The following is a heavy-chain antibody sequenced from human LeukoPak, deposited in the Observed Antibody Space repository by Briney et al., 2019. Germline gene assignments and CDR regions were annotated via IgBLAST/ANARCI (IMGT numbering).Heavy chain of an antibody. Sequence: GGSLRLSCAASGFTFSNYFMTWVRQAPGKGLDWVANIKQDGSETYYEDSVKGRFTISRDNSKNTLYLQMNSLRAEDTAVYYCAKIYGDYVKGAFDIWGQGTMVTVSS. CDR1: GFTFSNYF. CDR2: IKQDGSET. D-gene: IGHD4-17*01. J-gene: IGHJ3*02. CDR3: AKIYGDYVKGAFDI. V-gene: IGHV3-7*01.